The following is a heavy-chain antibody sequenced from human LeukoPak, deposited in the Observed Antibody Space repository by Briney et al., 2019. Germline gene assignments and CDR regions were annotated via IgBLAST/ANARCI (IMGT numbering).Heavy chain of an antibody. V-gene: IGHV3-23*01. D-gene: IGHD2-2*01. CDR3: AKDLKYQLLSRWFDP. CDR1: GFTFSSYA. J-gene: IGHJ5*02. CDR2: ISGSGGST. Sequence: GASLRLSCAASGFTFSSYAMSWVRQAPGKGLEWDSSISGSGGSTYYADSVKGRFTISRDNSKNTLYLQMNSLRAEDTAVYYCAKDLKYQLLSRWFDPWGQGTLVTVSS.